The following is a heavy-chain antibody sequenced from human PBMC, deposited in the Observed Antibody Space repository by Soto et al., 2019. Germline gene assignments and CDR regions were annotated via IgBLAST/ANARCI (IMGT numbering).Heavy chain of an antibody. CDR2: ITSSGSTI. J-gene: IGHJ6*02. CDR1: GFTFSDYY. V-gene: IGHV3-11*01. D-gene: IGHD3-22*01. Sequence: PGGSLRLSCAASGFTFSDYYMTWIRQAPGKGLEWVSYITSSGSTIYYADSVKGRFTISRDNAKNSLYLQMNSLTAEDTAVYYCARDRYYYDSSAYYPYYYYGMEVWGQGTTVTVSS. CDR3: ARDRYYYDSSAYYPYYYYGMEV.